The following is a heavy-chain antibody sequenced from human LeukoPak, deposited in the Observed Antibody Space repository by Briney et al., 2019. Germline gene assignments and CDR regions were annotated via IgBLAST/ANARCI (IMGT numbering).Heavy chain of an antibody. CDR2: INQDASEK. D-gene: IGHD2-8*01. CDR1: VLTFPTYW. CDR3: VRGHHGLEI. V-gene: IGHV3-7*01. Sequence: PGGSLRLSCAASVLTFPTYWMSWVRQVPGKGLEWVATINQDASEKYHLDSEEGRFTISRDNARNSLYLQMNSLRDEDTALYYCVRGHHGLEIWGQGTMVTVSS. J-gene: IGHJ3*02.